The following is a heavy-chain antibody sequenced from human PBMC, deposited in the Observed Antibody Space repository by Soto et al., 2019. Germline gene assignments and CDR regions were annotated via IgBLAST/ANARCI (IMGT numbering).Heavy chain of an antibody. CDR3: AKREGLRFLAWLPFDY. Sequence: EVQLLESGGGLVQPGGSLRLSCAASGFTFSSYAMSWVRQAPGKGLECVSAISGSGGSTYYADSVKGRFTISRDNSKNTLYLQMNSLGAEDTAVYYCAKREGLRFLAWLPFDYWGQGTLVTVSS. V-gene: IGHV3-23*01. D-gene: IGHD3-3*01. CDR2: ISGSGGST. CDR1: GFTFSSYA. J-gene: IGHJ4*02.